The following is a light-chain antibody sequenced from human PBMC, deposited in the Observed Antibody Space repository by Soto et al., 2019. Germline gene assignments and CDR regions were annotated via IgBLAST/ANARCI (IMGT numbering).Light chain of an antibody. Sequence: DIQMTQSPSSLSASVGDRVTITCQASQDIDQSVAWYQQKPGQVPKLLIYAASTLHSGVPSRFSGSGSGAHFTLTITGLQPEDVATYYCQEHNGDLPVAFGPGTTVDV. J-gene: IGKJ3*01. CDR3: QEHNGDLPVA. CDR1: QDIDQS. V-gene: IGKV1-27*01. CDR2: AAS.